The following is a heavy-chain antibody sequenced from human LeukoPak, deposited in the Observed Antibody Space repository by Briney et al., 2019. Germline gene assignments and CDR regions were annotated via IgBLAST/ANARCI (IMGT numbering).Heavy chain of an antibody. D-gene: IGHD3-22*01. Sequence: GGSLRLSCATSGFTFSIYAMNWVRQAPGKGLEWVSGISDSGGSTFYADSVKGRFTISRDNSKDTLYLQMKSLRAEDTAVYYCARAQYYYDTTGPNDPHAPRTSDYWAREPWSPSPQ. V-gene: IGHV3-23*01. CDR3: ARAQYYYDTTGPNDPHAPRTSDY. J-gene: IGHJ4*02. CDR1: GFTFSIYA. CDR2: ISDSGGST.